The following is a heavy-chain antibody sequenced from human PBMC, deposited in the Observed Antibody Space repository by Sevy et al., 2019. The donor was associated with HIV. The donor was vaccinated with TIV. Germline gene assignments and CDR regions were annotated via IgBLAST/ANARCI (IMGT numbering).Heavy chain of an antibody. Sequence: SETLSLTCTVSGSSITSLYWNWIRQPPGKGLGWIANIYYNGHINYNPSLKSRVTLSLDTSKNQFSLRLSSVTAADTAMYYCAGENAWGRGYSWGQGTLVTVSS. CDR3: AGENAWGRGYS. CDR2: IYYNGHI. D-gene: IGHD1-26*01. V-gene: IGHV4-59*08. CDR1: GSSITSLY. J-gene: IGHJ4*02.